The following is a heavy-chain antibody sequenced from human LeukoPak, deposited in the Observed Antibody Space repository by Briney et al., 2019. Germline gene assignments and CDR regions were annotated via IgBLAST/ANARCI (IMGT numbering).Heavy chain of an antibody. CDR2: ISISGVKT. D-gene: IGHD2-15*01. Sequence: GGSLRLSCAASGFCFSGYGMHWVRQAPGKGLEYVSSISISGVKTYYANSVKGRFTISRDNSANTLNLQMNSLKVEDMAVYYCARLRGVVINYSYMDVWGRGATVIVS. CDR1: GFCFSGYG. CDR3: ARLRGVVINYSYMDV. V-gene: IGHV3-64*01. J-gene: IGHJ6*03.